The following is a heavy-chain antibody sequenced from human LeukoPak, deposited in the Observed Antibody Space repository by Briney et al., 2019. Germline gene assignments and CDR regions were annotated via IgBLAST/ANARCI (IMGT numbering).Heavy chain of an antibody. CDR3: AKDTVGVPTTHFDY. J-gene: IGHJ4*02. CDR2: ISDTGGRT. CDR1: GFTFNNYA. V-gene: IGHV3-23*01. Sequence: GGSLRLSCAASGFTFNNYAMTWVRQAPGTGLEWVSSISDTGGRTYYADSVRGRFTIFRDNSKSTLYLQMNSLRAEDTAVFYCAKDTVGVPTTHFDYWGQGTLVTVSS. D-gene: IGHD5-12*01.